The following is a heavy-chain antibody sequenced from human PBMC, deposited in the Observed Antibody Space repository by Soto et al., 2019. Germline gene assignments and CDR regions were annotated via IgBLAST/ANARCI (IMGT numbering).Heavy chain of an antibody. CDR2: IDAGNGDT. Sequence: QVQLVQSGAELKMPGASVRLSCKASGYIFTSFTLHWVRQAPGQRPEWMGWIDAGNGDTKSSLKFQGRVYFTRDTLATTAYMDLSHLTSEDTAMYYCARRGRVAYCTADCLHALDVWGQGTMVTVSA. CDR1: GYIFTSFT. J-gene: IGHJ3*01. V-gene: IGHV1-3*01. CDR3: ARRGRVAYCTADCLHALDV. D-gene: IGHD2-8*02.